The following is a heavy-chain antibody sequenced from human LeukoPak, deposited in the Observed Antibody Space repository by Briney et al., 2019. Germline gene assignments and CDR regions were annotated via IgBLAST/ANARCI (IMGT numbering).Heavy chain of an antibody. CDR2: ISYDGSNK. Sequence: GGSLRLSCAASGFTFSSYGMHWVRQAPGKGLEWVAVISYDGSNKYYADSVKGRFTISRDNAKNSLYLQMNSLRAEDTAVYYCARVSSSWIYYYYYMDVWGKGTTVTVSS. CDR1: GFTFSSYG. V-gene: IGHV3-30*03. CDR3: ARVSSSWIYYYYYMDV. J-gene: IGHJ6*03. D-gene: IGHD6-13*01.